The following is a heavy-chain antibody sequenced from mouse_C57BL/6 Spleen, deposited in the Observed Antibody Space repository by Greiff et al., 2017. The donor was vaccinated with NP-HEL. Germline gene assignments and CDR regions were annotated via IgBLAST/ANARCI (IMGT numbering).Heavy chain of an antibody. Sequence: QVQLQQPGAELVKPGASVKLSCKASGYTFTSYWMQWVKQRPGQGLEWIGEIDPSDSYTNYNQKFKGKATLTVDTSSSTAYMQLSSLTSEDSVVYYCARELDLLLRTRGAMDYWGQGTSVTVSS. CDR1: GYTFTSYW. CDR2: IDPSDSYT. V-gene: IGHV1-50*01. CDR3: ARELDLLLRTRGAMDY. J-gene: IGHJ4*01. D-gene: IGHD1-1*01.